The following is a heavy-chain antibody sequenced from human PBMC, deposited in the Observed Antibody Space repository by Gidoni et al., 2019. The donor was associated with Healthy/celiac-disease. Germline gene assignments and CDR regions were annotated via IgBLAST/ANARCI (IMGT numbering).Heavy chain of an antibody. J-gene: IGHJ4*02. Sequence: QVQLVESGGGLVKPGGSLRLSCAASGFTFSDYYMSWIRQAPGKGLEWVSYISSSSSYTNYADSVKGRFTISRDNAKNSLYLQMNSLRAEDTAVYYCAREIGGWGSYYDYFDYWGQGTLVTVSS. CDR3: AREIGGWGSYYDYFDY. V-gene: IGHV3-11*05. D-gene: IGHD3-10*01. CDR1: GFTFSDYY. CDR2: ISSSSSYT.